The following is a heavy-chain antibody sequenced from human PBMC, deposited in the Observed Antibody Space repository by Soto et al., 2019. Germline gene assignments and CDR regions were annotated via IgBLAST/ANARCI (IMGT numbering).Heavy chain of an antibody. Sequence: QVQLVESGGGVVQPGRSLRLSCAASGFTFSSYGMHWVRQAPGKGLAWVAVISYDGSNKYYADSVKGRFTLSRDNSKNTLYLQMNSLRAEDTAVYYCAKSGYDSSEWGQGTLVTVSS. D-gene: IGHD3-22*01. V-gene: IGHV3-30*18. CDR3: AKSGYDSSE. CDR2: ISYDGSNK. CDR1: GFTFSSYG. J-gene: IGHJ4*02.